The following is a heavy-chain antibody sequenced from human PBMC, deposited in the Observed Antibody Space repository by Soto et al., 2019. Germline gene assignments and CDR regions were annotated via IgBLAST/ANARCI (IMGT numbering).Heavy chain of an antibody. CDR2: IIPIFGTA. CDR3: ARESRGSTGSFLKQRYYYYYYGMDV. J-gene: IGHJ6*02. V-gene: IGHV1-69*06. Sequence: ASVKVSCKASGGTFSSYAISWVRQAPGQGLEWMGGIIPIFGTANYAQKFQGRVTITADKSTSTAYMELSSLRSEDTAVYYCARESRGSTGSFLKQRYYYYYYGMDVWGQGTTVTVSS. CDR1: GGTFSSYA. D-gene: IGHD6-13*01.